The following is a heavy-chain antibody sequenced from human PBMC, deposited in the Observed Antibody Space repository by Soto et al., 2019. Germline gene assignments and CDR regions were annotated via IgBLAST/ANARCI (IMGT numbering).Heavy chain of an antibody. V-gene: IGHV4-34*01. J-gene: IGHJ4*02. CDR3: ARYYDFWSGYPTGFDY. CDR1: GGSFSGYY. Sequence: SETLSLTCAVYGGSFSGYYWSWIRQPPGKGLEWIGEINHSGSTNYNPSLKSRVTISVDTSKNQFSLKLSSVTAADTAVYYCARYYDFWSGYPTGFDYWGQGTLVTVSS. CDR2: INHSGST. D-gene: IGHD3-3*01.